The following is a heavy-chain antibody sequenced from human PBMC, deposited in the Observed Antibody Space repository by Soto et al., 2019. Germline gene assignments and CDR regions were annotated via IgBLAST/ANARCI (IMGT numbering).Heavy chain of an antibody. Sequence: QVQLVQSGAEVKKPGASVKVSCKASGYTFTGYYVNWVRQAPGQGLEWMGRINPNGGGTNYAQKCKGWVTMTRDTSISTAYMELSRLKSDDTAVYYCARDRCSGDNCYSIFSLDIWGQGTMVTVSS. V-gene: IGHV1-2*04. CDR2: INPNGGGT. CDR1: GYTFTGYY. D-gene: IGHD2-15*01. J-gene: IGHJ3*02. CDR3: ARDRCSGDNCYSIFSLDI.